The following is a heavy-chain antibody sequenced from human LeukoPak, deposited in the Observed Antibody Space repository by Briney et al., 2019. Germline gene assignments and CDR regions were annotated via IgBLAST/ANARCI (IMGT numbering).Heavy chain of an antibody. CDR1: GFTFSSYG. CDR2: ISYDGSNK. J-gene: IGHJ4*02. Sequence: PGGSLRLSCAASGFTFSSYGMHWVRQAPGKGLEWVAVISYDGSNKYYADSVKGRFAISRDNSKNTLYLQMNSLRAEDTAVYYCAKDEHSYGYSFFDYWGQGTLVTVSS. V-gene: IGHV3-30*18. CDR3: AKDEHSYGYSFFDY. D-gene: IGHD5-18*01.